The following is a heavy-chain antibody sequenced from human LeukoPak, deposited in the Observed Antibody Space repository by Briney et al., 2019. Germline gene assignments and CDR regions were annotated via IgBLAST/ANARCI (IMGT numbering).Heavy chain of an antibody. V-gene: IGHV4-61*02. D-gene: IGHD6-6*01. CDR2: IFTSGST. CDR3: ARENSSSSFDY. J-gene: IGHJ4*02. Sequence: PSQTLSLTCTVSGASISSGSYYWSWIRQPTGKGLVWIGRIFTSGSTNYNSSFKSRVTISVDTSKNQFSLELTSVTAADTAVYYCARENSSSSFDYWGQGTLVTVSS. CDR1: GASISSGSYY.